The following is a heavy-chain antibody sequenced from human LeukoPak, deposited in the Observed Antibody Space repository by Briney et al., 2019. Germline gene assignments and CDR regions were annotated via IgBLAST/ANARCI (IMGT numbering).Heavy chain of an antibody. CDR3: ARGGWNKFDY. Sequence: PSETLSLTCTVSGGSISSYYWSWIRQPPGKGLEWIGFIFYSGTTNYNPSLKSRVTISVDTSKNQFSLKLSSVTAADTAVYYCARGGWNKFDYWGQGTLVTVSS. D-gene: IGHD3-22*01. V-gene: IGHV4-59*01. CDR1: GGSISSYY. J-gene: IGHJ4*02. CDR2: IFYSGTT.